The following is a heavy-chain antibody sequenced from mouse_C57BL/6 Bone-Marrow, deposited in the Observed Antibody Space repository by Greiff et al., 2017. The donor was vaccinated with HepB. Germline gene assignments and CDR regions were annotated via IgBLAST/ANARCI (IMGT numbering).Heavy chain of an antibody. D-gene: IGHD2-2*01. Sequence: EVQLQQSGAELVKPGASVKLSCTASGFNITDYYMHWVKQRPEQGLEWIGRIDPEDGETKYAPKFKGKATITADTSSNTAYLQLSSLTSEDTAVYYGARAGALWLRRALCYLDCWGQGTTLTVSS. CDR2: IDPEDGET. CDR3: ARAGALWLRRALCYLDC. J-gene: IGHJ2*01. CDR1: GFNITDYY. V-gene: IGHV14-2*01.